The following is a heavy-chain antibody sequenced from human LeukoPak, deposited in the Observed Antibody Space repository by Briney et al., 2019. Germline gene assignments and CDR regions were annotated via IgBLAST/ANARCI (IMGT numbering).Heavy chain of an antibody. Sequence: SETLSLTCAVYGGSFSGYYWSWIRQPPGKGLEWIGEINHSGSTNYNPSLKSRVTISVDTSKNQFSLKLSSVTAADTAVYYCARHEDHRTFDYWGQGTLVTVSS. V-gene: IGHV4-34*01. CDR1: GGSFSGYY. D-gene: IGHD1-14*01. CDR3: ARHEDHRTFDY. J-gene: IGHJ4*02. CDR2: INHSGST.